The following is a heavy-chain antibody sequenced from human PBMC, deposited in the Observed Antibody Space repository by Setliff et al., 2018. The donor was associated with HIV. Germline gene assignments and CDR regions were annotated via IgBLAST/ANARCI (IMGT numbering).Heavy chain of an antibody. J-gene: IGHJ4*02. CDR3: VDC. CDR2: IWYDGSDK. V-gene: IGHV3-33*01. D-gene: IGHD6-19*01. Sequence: PGGSLRLSCAASGFTFSNCDMHWVRQAPGKGLEWVTVIWYDGSDKYYADSVKGRFTISTDNSKKTLSLQMNSLRAVTVRNVAAVDCRGQGTLVTVSS. CDR1: GFTFSNCD.